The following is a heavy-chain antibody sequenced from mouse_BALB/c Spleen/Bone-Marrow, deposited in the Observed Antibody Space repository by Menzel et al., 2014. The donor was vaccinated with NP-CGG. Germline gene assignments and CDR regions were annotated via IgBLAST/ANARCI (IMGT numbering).Heavy chain of an antibody. D-gene: IGHD1-1*01. V-gene: IGHV5-6*02. CDR1: GFTFSSYG. J-gene: IGHJ3*01. Sequence: DVKLQESGGDFVEPGGSLKLSCAASGFTFSSYGMSWVRQTPDKRLEWVATVGGSDSYTYYPDFVKGRFTISRDIAKNTLYLHMSSLKSEDTAMYYCAFITAIAYWGQGTLVTVSA. CDR3: AFITAIAY. CDR2: VGGSDSYT.